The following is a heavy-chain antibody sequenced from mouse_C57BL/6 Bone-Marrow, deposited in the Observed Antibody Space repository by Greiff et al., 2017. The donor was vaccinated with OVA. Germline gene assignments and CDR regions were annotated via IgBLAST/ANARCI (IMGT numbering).Heavy chain of an antibody. J-gene: IGHJ2*01. CDR3: ASSYYIKGGYFDY. D-gene: IGHD2-12*01. V-gene: IGHV1-76*01. CDR2: IYPGSGNT. Sequence: QVQLQQSGAELVRPGASVKLSCKASGYTFTDYYINWVKQRPGQGLEWIARIYPGSGNTYYNEKFKGKATLTAEKSSSTAYMQLSSLTSEDSAVYCCASSYYIKGGYFDYWGQGTTLTVSS. CDR1: GYTFTDYY.